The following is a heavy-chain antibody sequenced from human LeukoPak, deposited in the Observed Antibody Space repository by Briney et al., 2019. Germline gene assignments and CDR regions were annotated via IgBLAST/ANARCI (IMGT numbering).Heavy chain of an antibody. CDR3: AKALTFGGVIVPNFDY. CDR1: GFTVSSYV. J-gene: IGHJ4*02. V-gene: IGHV3-23*01. CDR2: IRGGGGGT. Sequence: PGGSPRLSCAASGFTVSSYVMTWVRQAPGKGLEWVSGIRGGGGGTHYADSVKGRFIISRDNSKNTLYLQMNSLRAEDTAVYYCAKALTFGGVIVPNFDYWGQGTLVTVSS. D-gene: IGHD3-16*02.